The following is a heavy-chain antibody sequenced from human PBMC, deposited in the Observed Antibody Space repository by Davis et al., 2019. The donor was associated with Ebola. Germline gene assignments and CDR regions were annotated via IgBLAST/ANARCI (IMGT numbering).Heavy chain of an antibody. J-gene: IGHJ6*02. CDR1: GNSFTRSW. Sequence: GESLKISCKDSGNSFTRSWIGWVRQMPGKGLEWMGIIYPGDSDTKYSPSFQGQVTISADKSISTAYLQWSSLKASDTAMYYCATQKYYYYGMDVWGQGTTVTVSS. CDR2: IYPGDSDT. V-gene: IGHV5-51*01. CDR3: ATQKYYYYGMDV.